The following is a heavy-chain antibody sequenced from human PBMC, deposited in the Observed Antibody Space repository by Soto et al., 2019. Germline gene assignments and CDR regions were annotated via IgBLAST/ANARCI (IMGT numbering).Heavy chain of an antibody. D-gene: IGHD3-3*01. CDR1: GFSLSDYA. CDR2: ISSDSRTI. CDR3: ARIKLVEWFFINVDVYDMDV. J-gene: IGHJ6*02. Sequence: PGGSLRLSCVASGFSLSDYAVNWVRQAPRKGLEWVSVISSDSRTIYYADSVEGRFTVSRDNARNSVSLQMDSLRDEDAAVYYCARIKLVEWFFINVDVYDMDVWGQGTPVTVSS. V-gene: IGHV3-48*02.